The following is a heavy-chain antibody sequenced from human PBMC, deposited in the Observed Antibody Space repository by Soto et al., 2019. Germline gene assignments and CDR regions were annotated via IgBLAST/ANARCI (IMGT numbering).Heavy chain of an antibody. Sequence: ASVKVSFKASVYSFTSYAIYWVRQAPGQRLEWMGWINAGNGNTKYTQKLQGRVTFTGDTSASTAHMELSSLRSEDTAVYFCARGVENIVVVLDVFGYYGMDVWGQGTTVTVSS. CDR1: VYSFTSYA. J-gene: IGHJ6*02. V-gene: IGHV1-3*01. CDR2: INAGNGNT. CDR3: ARGVENIVVVLDVFGYYGMDV. D-gene: IGHD2-2*01.